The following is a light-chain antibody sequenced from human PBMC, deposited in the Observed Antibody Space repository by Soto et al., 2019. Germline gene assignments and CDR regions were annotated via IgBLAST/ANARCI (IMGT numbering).Light chain of an antibody. CDR2: DVS. J-gene: IGLJ1*01. V-gene: IGLV2-14*01. CDR3: SSYTTSNTRQIV. CDR1: SSDVGGYNY. Sequence: ALTQPASVSGSPGQSITISCTGTSSDVGGYNYVSWYQQHPGKAPKFMIYDVSNRPSGVSNRFSGSKSGNTASLTISGLQAEDEADYHCSSYTTSNTRQIVFGTGTKVTVL.